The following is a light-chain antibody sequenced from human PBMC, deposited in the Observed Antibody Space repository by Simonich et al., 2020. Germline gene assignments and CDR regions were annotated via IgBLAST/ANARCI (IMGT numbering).Light chain of an antibody. CDR3: QVWDSSSDHVV. J-gene: IGLJ2*01. V-gene: IGLV3-21*03. Sequence: SYVLTQPPSVSVAPGKTARITCGGNNIGSKSVHWNQQKPGQAPVLVVYEDSDRPSGIPWRFSGSNAGNTATLTISRVEAGDEADYYCQVWDSSSDHVVFGGGTKLTVL. CDR2: EDS. CDR1: NIGSKS.